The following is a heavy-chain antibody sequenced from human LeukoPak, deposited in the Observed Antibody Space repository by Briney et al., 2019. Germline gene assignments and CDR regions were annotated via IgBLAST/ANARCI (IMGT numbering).Heavy chain of an antibody. CDR2: ISAYNGNT. V-gene: IGHV1-18*01. CDR3: ARPGSGWPNADAFDI. J-gene: IGHJ3*02. D-gene: IGHD6-19*01. Sequence: ASVKVSCKASGYTFTSYGISWVRQAPGQGLEWMGWISAYNGNTNYAQKLQGRVTMTTDTSTSTAYMELRSLRSDDTAVYYCARPGSGWPNADAFDIWGQGTMVTVPS. CDR1: GYTFTSYG.